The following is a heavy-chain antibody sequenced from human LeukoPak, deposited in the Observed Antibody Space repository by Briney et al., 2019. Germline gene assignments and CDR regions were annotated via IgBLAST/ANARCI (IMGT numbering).Heavy chain of an antibody. V-gene: IGHV1-24*01. Sequence: ASVKVSCKVSGYTLTELSMHWVRQAPGKGLEWMGGFDPEDGETIYAQKFQGRVTMTEDTSTDTAYMELSSLRSEDTAVYYCATGRGWLQQLGYFDYWGQGTLVTVSS. CDR2: FDPEDGET. D-gene: IGHD5-24*01. CDR3: ATGRGWLQQLGYFDY. J-gene: IGHJ4*02. CDR1: GYTLTELS.